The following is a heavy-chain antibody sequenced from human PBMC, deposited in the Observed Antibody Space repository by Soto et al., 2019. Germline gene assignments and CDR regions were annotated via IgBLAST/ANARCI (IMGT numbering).Heavy chain of an antibody. CDR3: ASRFGPGSRWSNLQH. V-gene: IGHV3-30-3*01. Sequence: HPVGSLRLSCAASGFTFSSYAMHWVRQAPGKGLEWVAVISYDGSNKYYADSVKGRFTISRDNSKNTLYLQMNSLRAEDTAVYYCASRFGPGSRWSNLQHWGQGTLVTV. CDR2: ISYDGSNK. J-gene: IGHJ1*01. CDR1: GFTFSSYA. D-gene: IGHD3-10*01.